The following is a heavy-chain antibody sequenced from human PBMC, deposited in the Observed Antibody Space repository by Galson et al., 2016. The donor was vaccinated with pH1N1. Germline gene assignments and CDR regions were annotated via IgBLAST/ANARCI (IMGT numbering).Heavy chain of an antibody. CDR2: INQDGSQK. V-gene: IGHV3-7*03. CDR3: AKGTIRGYSYGFDY. CDR1: GFTFNNYW. Sequence: SLRLSCAASGFTFNNYWVIWVRQAPGKGLEWVANINQDGSQKYYVDSVKGRFTISRDNAKNSLYLQMNSLRAEDTAVYYCAKGTIRGYSYGFDYWGQGTLVTVSS. J-gene: IGHJ4*02. D-gene: IGHD5-18*01.